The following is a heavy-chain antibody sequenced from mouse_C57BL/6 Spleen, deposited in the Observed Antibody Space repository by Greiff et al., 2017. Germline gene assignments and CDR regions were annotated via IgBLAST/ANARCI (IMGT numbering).Heavy chain of an antibody. Sequence: QVQLQQPGAELVMPGASVKLSCKASGYTFTSSWMHWVKQRPGQGLEWIGEIDPSDSYTNYNQKFKGKSTLTVDKSSSTAYMQLSSLTSEDSAVYYCASTTVVATSYYVDYWGQGTTLTVSS. CDR2: IDPSDSYT. V-gene: IGHV1-69*01. CDR1: GYTFTSSW. CDR3: ASTTVVATSYYVDY. D-gene: IGHD1-1*01. J-gene: IGHJ2*01.